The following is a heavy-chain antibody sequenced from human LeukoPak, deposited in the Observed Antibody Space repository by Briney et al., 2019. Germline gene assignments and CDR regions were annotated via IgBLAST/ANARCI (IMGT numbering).Heavy chain of an antibody. V-gene: IGHV4-4*02. CDR3: AREGGFYRPLDY. CDR2: VHLDGRT. D-gene: IGHD6-25*01. J-gene: IGHJ4*02. Sequence: SETLSLTCGVSGGSVSSTNWWTWIHQPPGKVVEWMGKVHLDGRTNFNPSLKSRLTMSVDLSENHVSLKRTSVTAADTAVYYCAREGGFYRPLDYSGQGTLVTVSS. CDR1: GGSVSSTNW.